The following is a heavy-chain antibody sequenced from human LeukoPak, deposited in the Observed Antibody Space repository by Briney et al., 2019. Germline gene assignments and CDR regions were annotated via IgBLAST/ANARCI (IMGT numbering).Heavy chain of an antibody. J-gene: IGHJ4*02. CDR3: GRDRAGRTFDN. V-gene: IGHV3-33*08. Sequence: GRSLRLSCAASGFTFSSYGIHWVRQAPGKGLEWVTLIWYDGSRKYYADSVKGRFTISRDNSKNMVYLQMNSLRAEDTAVFYCGRDRAGRTFDNGGGGTLVTVSS. CDR1: GFTFSSYG. CDR2: IWYDGSRK.